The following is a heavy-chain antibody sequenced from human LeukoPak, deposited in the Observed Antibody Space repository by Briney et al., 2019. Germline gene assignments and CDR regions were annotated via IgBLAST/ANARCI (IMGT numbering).Heavy chain of an antibody. J-gene: IGHJ4*02. CDR1: GYTFTSYD. CDR2: FNGNGGGT. V-gene: IGHV1-2*02. Sequence: ASVKVSCKASGYTFTSYDINWVRQATGQGLEWMGWFNGNGGGTKYAQKFQGRVTMTRDTSIDTDYMELTSLISDDTAVYYCARDPLDGNFYFDYWGQGTLVTVAS. D-gene: IGHD5-24*01. CDR3: ARDPLDGNFYFDY.